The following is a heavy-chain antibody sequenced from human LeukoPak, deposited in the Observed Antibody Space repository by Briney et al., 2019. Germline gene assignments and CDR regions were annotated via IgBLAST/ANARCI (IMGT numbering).Heavy chain of an antibody. CDR2: ISGSGGST. CDR1: GFTFSSYA. D-gene: IGHD6-13*01. V-gene: IGHV3-23*01. Sequence: GGSLGLSCAASGFTFSSYAMSWVRQAPGKGLEWVSAISGSGGSTYYADSVKGRFTISRDNSKNTLYLQMNSLRAEDTAVYYCAKNPSGVSSWYERFFDYWGQGTLVTVSS. CDR3: AKNPSGVSSWYERFFDY. J-gene: IGHJ4*02.